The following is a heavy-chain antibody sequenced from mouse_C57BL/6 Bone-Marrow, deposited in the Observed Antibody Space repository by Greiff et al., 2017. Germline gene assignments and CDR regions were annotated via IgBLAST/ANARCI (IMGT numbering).Heavy chain of an antibody. CDR1: GYTFTSYW. J-gene: IGHJ3*01. D-gene: IGHD3-2*02. CDR3: ARGSSGYIFAY. CDR2: IDPSDSYT. Sequence: VQLQQPGAELVMPGASVKLSCKASGYTFTSYWMHWVKQRPGQGLEWIGEIDPSDSYTNYNQKFKGKSTLTVDKSSSTAYMQLSSLTSEDSAVYYCARGSSGYIFAYWGQGTLVTVAA. V-gene: IGHV1-69*01.